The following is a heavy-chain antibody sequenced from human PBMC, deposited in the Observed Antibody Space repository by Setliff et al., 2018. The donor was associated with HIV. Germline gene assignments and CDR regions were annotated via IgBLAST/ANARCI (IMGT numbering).Heavy chain of an antibody. D-gene: IGHD3-22*01. CDR1: GYPFDSYG. CDR2: ISAYIGDT. CDR3: ARAVGGSNYFDYSGYQDF. Sequence: GASVKVSCKTSGYPFDSYGISWVRQAPGQGLEWMGWISAYIGDTKYAQRFQGRVTMTTDPSTPTAYMELRSLKSEDTAGYYCARAVGGSNYFDYSGYQDFWGQGTRVTVSS. V-gene: IGHV1-18*01. J-gene: IGHJ4*02.